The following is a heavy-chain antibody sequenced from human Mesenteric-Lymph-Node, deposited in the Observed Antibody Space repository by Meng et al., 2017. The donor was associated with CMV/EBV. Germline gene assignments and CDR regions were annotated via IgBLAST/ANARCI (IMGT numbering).Heavy chain of an antibody. CDR2: VYSGGSNT. J-gene: IGHJ2*01. CDR3: AKVLFSHWYFDL. V-gene: IGHV3-23*03. Sequence: GGSLRLSCAASGFTFRSYAINWVRQAPGKGLEWVSVVYSGGSNTFYADSVKGRFTVSRDNSKNTLYLQMDSLRAEDTAVYYCAKVLFSHWYFDLWGRGTLVTVSS. D-gene: IGHD2-21*01. CDR1: GFTFRSYA.